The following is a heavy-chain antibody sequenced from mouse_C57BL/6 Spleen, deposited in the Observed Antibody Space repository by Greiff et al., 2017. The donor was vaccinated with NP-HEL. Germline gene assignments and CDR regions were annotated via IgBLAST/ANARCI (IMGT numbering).Heavy chain of an antibody. CDR3: ARDYGSSRYYYAMDY. J-gene: IGHJ4*01. D-gene: IGHD1-1*01. V-gene: IGHV1-20*02. CDR2: LNPYYGDT. CDR1: GYSFTGYF. Sequence: VQLQQSGPELVKPGASVKISCKASGYSFTGYFMNWVMQSHGTSLEWIGRLNPYYGDTFYNQKFKGKATLTVDKSSSPAHMELRSLPSEDSAVYDCARDYGSSRYYYAMDYWGKGTSVTVSS.